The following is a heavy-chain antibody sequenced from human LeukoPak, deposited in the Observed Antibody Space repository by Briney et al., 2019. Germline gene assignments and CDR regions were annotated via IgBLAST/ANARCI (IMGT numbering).Heavy chain of an antibody. Sequence: SVKVSCKASGGTFSSYAISWVRQAPGQGLEWMGGIIPIFGTANYAQKFQGRVTIATDESTSTAYMELSSLRSEDTAVYYCARGGLRHFDWLPYFDYWGQGTLVTVSS. CDR1: GGTFSSYA. CDR3: ARGGLRHFDWLPYFDY. V-gene: IGHV1-69*05. CDR2: IIPIFGTA. D-gene: IGHD3-9*01. J-gene: IGHJ4*02.